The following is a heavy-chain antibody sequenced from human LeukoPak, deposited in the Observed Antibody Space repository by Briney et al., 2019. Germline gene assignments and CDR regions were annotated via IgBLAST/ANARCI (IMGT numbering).Heavy chain of an antibody. Sequence: SETLSLTCTVSGGSVSGYYWSWIRQPAGEGLEWIGRIYSSGSTGYNPSLQSRVTISVDKSKNQFSLKLTSVTAADTAAYYCARDAYSRSYYWFDPWGQGTLVTVSS. D-gene: IGHD6-13*01. J-gene: IGHJ5*02. CDR3: ARDAYSRSYYWFDP. V-gene: IGHV4-4*07. CDR1: GGSVSGYY. CDR2: IYSSGST.